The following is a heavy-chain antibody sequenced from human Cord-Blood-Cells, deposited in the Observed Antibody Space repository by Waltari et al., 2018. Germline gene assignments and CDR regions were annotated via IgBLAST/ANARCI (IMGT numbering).Heavy chain of an antibody. V-gene: IGHV3-30*18. J-gene: IGHJ4*02. CDR2: ISYDGSNK. D-gene: IGHD6-19*01. CDR1: GFTFSSYG. Sequence: QVQLVESGGGVVQPGRSLRLSCAASGFTFSSYGMHWVRQAPGKGLEWVAVISYDGSNKYYADSVKGRFTISRDNSKNRLYLQMNSRRAEDTAVYYCAKVASGGSGFDYWGQGTLVTVSS. CDR3: AKVASGGSGFDY.